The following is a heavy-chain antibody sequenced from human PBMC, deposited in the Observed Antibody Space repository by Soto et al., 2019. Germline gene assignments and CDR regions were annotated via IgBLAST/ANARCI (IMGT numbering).Heavy chain of an antibody. Sequence: GGSLRLSCAASGFTFSSYWMSWVRQAPGKGLEWVANIKQDGSEKYYVDSVKGRFTISRDNAKNSLYLQMNSLRAEDTAVYYCARCNSGYDHKNYYYYYYMDVWGKGTTVTVSS. V-gene: IGHV3-7*01. J-gene: IGHJ6*03. CDR1: GFTFSSYW. CDR2: IKQDGSEK. D-gene: IGHD5-12*01. CDR3: ARCNSGYDHKNYYYYYYMDV.